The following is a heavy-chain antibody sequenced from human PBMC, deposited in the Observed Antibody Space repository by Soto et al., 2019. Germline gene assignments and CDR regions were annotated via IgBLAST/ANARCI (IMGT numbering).Heavy chain of an antibody. D-gene: IGHD2-15*01. V-gene: IGHV3-23*01. CDR3: ATRITARVFLYPGIDA. CDR1: VVSFSGYS. J-gene: IGHJ6*02. CDR2: ISGIGVST. Sequence: GTLRLSGAAYVVSFSGYSMSWVRQPPGKGLEWVSAISGIGVSTYYAHSVKGRFTISIDKSKNKLYLQMNSVRAEDTAIYYCATRITARVFLYPGIDAWGQGTTVTVSS.